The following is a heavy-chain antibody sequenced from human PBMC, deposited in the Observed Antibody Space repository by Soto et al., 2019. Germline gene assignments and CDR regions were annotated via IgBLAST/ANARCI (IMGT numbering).Heavy chain of an antibody. CDR1: GFSLSNARMG. V-gene: IGHV2-26*01. CDR3: ARSKGRDYYDSSGYYDY. D-gene: IGHD3-22*01. CDR2: IFSNDEK. Sequence: QVTLKESGPVLVKPTETLTLTCTVSGFSLSNARMGVSWIRQPPGQALEWLAHIFSNDEKSYSTSLKSRLTISKDTSKSQVVLTMTNMDPVDTATYYCARSKGRDYYDSSGYYDYWGQGTLGTVSS. J-gene: IGHJ4*02.